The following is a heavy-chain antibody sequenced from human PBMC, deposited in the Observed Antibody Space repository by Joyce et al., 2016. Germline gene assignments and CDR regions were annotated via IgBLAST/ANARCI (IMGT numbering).Heavy chain of an antibody. D-gene: IGHD1-26*01. CDR3: ATDRLGALSP. CDR2: VVFGSGNT. J-gene: IGHJ4*03. V-gene: IGHV1-58*01. CDR1: GFTFSTAA. Sequence: QLVQSGPEVRKPATSVKVSCRPYGFTFSTAAVHWVRQAPGQHREWIGWVVFGSGNTRYDQKFEERVTITSNISTSTAYMELRSLRSDDTAVFYCATDRLGALSPCGHGTLVTVSS.